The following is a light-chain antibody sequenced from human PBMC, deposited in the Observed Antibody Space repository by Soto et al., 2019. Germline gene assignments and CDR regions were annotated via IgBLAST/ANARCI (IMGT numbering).Light chain of an antibody. J-gene: IGKJ5*01. CDR1: QSVSSN. V-gene: IGKV3-15*01. Sequence: EIVMTQAPATLSVSPGERATLSCRASQSVSSNLAWYQQKPGQAPRLLIYGASTRATGIPARFSGSGSGTEFTLTISSLQSEDFAVYYCHQYNNWPLTFGQETRLEIK. CDR2: GAS. CDR3: HQYNNWPLT.